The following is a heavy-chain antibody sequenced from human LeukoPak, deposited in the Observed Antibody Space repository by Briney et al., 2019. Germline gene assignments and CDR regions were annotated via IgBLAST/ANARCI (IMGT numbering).Heavy chain of an antibody. CDR1: EYXFTDYY. CDR2: INPNSGDT. CDR3: ARDAWLVGTTNLYYFNY. Sequence: ASVKVSCKASEYXFTDYYIHWVRQAPGQGLEWMGWINPNSGDTNYAQKFQGRVTMTRDPSIRTAYMALTRLRSDDTAVYYCARDAWLVGTTNLYYFNYWGQGTLVTVSS. J-gene: IGHJ4*02. D-gene: IGHD1-26*01. V-gene: IGHV1-2*02.